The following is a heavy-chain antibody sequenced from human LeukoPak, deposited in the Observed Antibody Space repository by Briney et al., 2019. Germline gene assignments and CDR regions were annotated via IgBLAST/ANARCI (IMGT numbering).Heavy chain of an antibody. CDR1: GYTFTSYG. CDR2: ISAYNGNT. CDR3: ARMRRGSSGWSPYYFDY. J-gene: IGHJ4*02. D-gene: IGHD6-19*01. V-gene: IGHV1-18*01. Sequence: ASVKVSCKASGYTFTSYGISWVRQAPGQGLEWMGWISAYNGNTNYAQKLQGRVTMTTDTSTNTAYMGLRSLRSDDTAVYYCARMRRGSSGWSPYYFDYWGQGTLVTVSS.